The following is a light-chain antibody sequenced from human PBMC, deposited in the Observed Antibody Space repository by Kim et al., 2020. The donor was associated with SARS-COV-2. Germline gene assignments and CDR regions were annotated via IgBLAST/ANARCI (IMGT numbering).Light chain of an antibody. CDR1: SSDIGVYNY. CDR3: CSYAGNNNLV. CDR2: EVT. V-gene: IGLV2-8*01. Sequence: LTQPPSASGSPGQSVTISCTGTSSDIGVYNYVSWYQQYPGRAPQLMIYEVTKRPSGVPDRFSGSKSGNTASLTVSGLQADDEADYYCCSYAGNNNLVFGGGTQLTVL. J-gene: IGLJ3*02.